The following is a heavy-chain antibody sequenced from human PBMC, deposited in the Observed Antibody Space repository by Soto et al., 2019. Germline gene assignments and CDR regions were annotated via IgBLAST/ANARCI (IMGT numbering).Heavy chain of an antibody. V-gene: IGHV4-31*03. CDR3: ARGGFSSTSCLDFDY. CDR2: TYYSGST. CDR1: GGSISSGAHY. Sequence: KPSETLSLTCTVSGGSISSGAHYWSWIRQHPGKGLEWIGSTYYSGSTHYHPSLKSRVTISVDMSKNQFSLKLSSVTAADTAVYYCARGGFSSTSCLDFDYWGQGTPVTVAS. J-gene: IGHJ4*02. D-gene: IGHD2-2*01.